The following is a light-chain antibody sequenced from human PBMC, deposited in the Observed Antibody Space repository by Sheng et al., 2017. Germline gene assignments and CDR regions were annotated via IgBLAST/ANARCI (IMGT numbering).Light chain of an antibody. V-gene: IGKV1-8*01. CDR2: AAS. Sequence: AIRITQSPSSLSASTGDRVTITCRASQGISSYLAWYQQKPGKAPKVLIYAASTLQSGVPSRFSGSGSGTDFTLTISCLQSEDFATYYCQQYYSYPFTFGPGTKVDIK. J-gene: IGKJ3*01. CDR3: QQYYSYPFT. CDR1: QGISSY.